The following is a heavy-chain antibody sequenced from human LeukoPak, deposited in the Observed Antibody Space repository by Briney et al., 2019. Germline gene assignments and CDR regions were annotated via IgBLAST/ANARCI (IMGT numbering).Heavy chain of an antibody. J-gene: IGHJ4*02. Sequence: QSGRSLRLSCAASGFTFSTYGMHWVRQAPGRGLEWVAVISYEESNKYYADSVKGRFTISRDNSKNSLYLQMNSLRAEDTAVYYCARTNYGDYADYWGQGTLVTVSS. CDR1: GFTFSTYG. D-gene: IGHD4-17*01. V-gene: IGHV3-30*03. CDR3: ARTNYGDYADY. CDR2: ISYEESNK.